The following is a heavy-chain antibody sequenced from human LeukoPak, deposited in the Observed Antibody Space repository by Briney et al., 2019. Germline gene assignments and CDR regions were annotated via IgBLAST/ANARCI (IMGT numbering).Heavy chain of an antibody. D-gene: IGHD7-27*01. J-gene: IGHJ6*02. CDR1: GFTFSSYG. Sequence: GRSLRLSCAASGFTFSSYGMHWVRQAPGKGLEWVAVISYDGSNKYYADSVKGRFTISRDNSKNTLYLQMNSLRAEDTAVYYCAKAWGPYYYYGMDVWGQGTTVTVSS. V-gene: IGHV3-30*18. CDR3: AKAWGPYYYYGMDV. CDR2: ISYDGSNK.